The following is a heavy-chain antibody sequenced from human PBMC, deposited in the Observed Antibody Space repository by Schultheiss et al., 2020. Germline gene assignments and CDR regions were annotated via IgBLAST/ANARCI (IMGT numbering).Heavy chain of an antibody. J-gene: IGHJ5*02. D-gene: IGHD3-10*01. V-gene: IGHV4-31*03. CDR2: IYYSGST. CDR1: GGSISSGGYY. Sequence: SETLSLTCTVSGGSISSGGYYWSWIRQHPGKGLEWIGYIYYSGSTYYNPSLKSRVTISVDTSKNQFSLKLSSVTAADTAVYYCARAMVQGVINHNWCDPWGQGHLGTVAS. CDR3: ARAMVQGVINHNWCDP.